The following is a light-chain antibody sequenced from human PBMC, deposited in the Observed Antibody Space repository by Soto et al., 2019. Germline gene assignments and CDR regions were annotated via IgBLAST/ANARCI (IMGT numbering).Light chain of an antibody. CDR3: QHYNSYSEA. Sequence: DIQMTQSPSTQSGSVGDRVTITCRASQTISSWLAWYQHKPGKAPKLLIYNASTLKRGVPSRFSGSGSGTEFTLTISSLQPDDFATYYCQHYNSYSEAFGQGTKVDIK. V-gene: IGKV1-5*03. CDR2: NAS. J-gene: IGKJ1*01. CDR1: QTISSW.